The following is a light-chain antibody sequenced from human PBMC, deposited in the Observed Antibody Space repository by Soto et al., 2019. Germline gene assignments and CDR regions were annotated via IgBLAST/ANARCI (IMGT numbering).Light chain of an antibody. CDR2: LEGSGSY. V-gene: IGLV4-60*02. Sequence: QAVVTQSSSASAYLGSSVKLTCTLSSGHSSYIIAWHQQQPGKAPRYLMKLEGSGSYNKGSGVPDRFSGSSSGADRYLTISNLQFEDEADYYCETWHSNPRVFGVGTKVTVL. J-gene: IGLJ2*01. CDR3: ETWHSNPRV. CDR1: SGHSSYI.